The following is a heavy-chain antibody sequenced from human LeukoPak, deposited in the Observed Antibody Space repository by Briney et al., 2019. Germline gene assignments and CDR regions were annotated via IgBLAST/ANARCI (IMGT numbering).Heavy chain of an antibody. J-gene: IGHJ5*02. V-gene: IGHV4-4*09. CDR2: THPSGNT. CDR3: ARKAPKKGWFDP. CDR1: GGSNNSYY. Sequence: SETLSLTCTVSGGSNNSYYWSWIRQPPGRGLEWIGYTHPSGNTNYSPSLKSRVTISIDTSRNQFSLKLSSVTAADTAVYYCARKAPKKGWFDPWGQGTLVTVSS.